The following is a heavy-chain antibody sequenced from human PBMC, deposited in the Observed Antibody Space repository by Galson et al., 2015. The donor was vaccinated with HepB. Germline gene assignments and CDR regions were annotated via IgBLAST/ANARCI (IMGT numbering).Heavy chain of an antibody. D-gene: IGHD2-2*01. CDR1: GYTFTSYD. CDR3: ARDFRQLTGLDV. J-gene: IGHJ6*02. V-gene: IGHV1-18*04. Sequence: SVKVSCKASGYTFTSYDITWVRQGLGQGLEWMGWISTKTGDTNYEQRFQDRITLTTDTSTTTVYMELRNLYSDDTAVYFCARDFRQLTGLDVWGQGTTVTVSS. CDR2: ISTKTGDT.